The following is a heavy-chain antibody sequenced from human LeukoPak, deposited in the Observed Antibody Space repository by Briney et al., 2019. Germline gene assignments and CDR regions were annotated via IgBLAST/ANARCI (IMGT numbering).Heavy chain of an antibody. D-gene: IGHD3-3*01. CDR2: ISSSSSTI. J-gene: IGHJ5*02. V-gene: IGHV3-48*01. CDR1: GFTFSSYS. Sequence: GGSLRLSCAASGFTFSSYSMNWVRQAPGKGLEWVSYISSSSSTIYYADSVKGRFTISRENAKNSLYLQMHSLRAEDTAVYYCARAPDGIRFMNWFDPWGQGTLVTVSS. CDR3: ARAPDGIRFMNWFDP.